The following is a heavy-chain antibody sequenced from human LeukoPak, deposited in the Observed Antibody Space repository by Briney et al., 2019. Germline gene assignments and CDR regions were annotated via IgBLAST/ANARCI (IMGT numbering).Heavy chain of an antibody. V-gene: IGHV3-23*01. CDR2: ISSSGGTT. CDR1: GFTFSSYA. J-gene: IGHJ4*02. Sequence: GGSLRLSCAASGFTFSSYAMNWVRQAPGKGLEWVSVISSSGGTTYYSASVKGRFIISRANSKNTLYLQMNSLRAEDTAVYYCAKAGIAVPATPEYCGQGTQVTVYS. CDR3: AKAGIAVPATPEY. D-gene: IGHD6-19*01.